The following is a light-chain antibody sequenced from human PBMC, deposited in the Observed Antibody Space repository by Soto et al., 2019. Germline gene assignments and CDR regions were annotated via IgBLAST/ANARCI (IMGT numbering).Light chain of an antibody. CDR2: EGS. CDR1: SSDVGSYNL. CDR3: CSYAGSSTFV. J-gene: IGLJ2*01. V-gene: IGLV2-23*01. Sequence: QSALTQPASVSGSPGQSIAISCTGTSSDVGSYNLVSWYQQHPGKAPKLMIYEGSKRPSGVSNRFSGSKSDNTASLIISGLQAEDEADYYCCSYAGSSTFVFGGGTKLTVL.